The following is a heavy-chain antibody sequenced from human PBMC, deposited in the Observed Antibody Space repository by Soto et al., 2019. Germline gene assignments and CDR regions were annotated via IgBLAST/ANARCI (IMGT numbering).Heavy chain of an antibody. J-gene: IGHJ3*01. Sequence: GGSLRLSCAASDSTIRRYAMSWVRQAPGKGLEWVSGITGNSARIYYADSVKGRFSISRDNSKNTLYLQMDTLRAEDTAVYYCAKNGDFDYDAFDVWGQGTVVT. CDR1: DSTIRRYA. CDR3: AKNGDFDYDAFDV. CDR2: ITGNSARI. V-gene: IGHV3-23*01. D-gene: IGHD3-16*01.